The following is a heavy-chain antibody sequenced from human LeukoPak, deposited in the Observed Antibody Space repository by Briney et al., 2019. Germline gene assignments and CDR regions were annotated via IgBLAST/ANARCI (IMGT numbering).Heavy chain of an antibody. CDR1: GYTFTDYY. V-gene: IGHV1-2*02. CDR2: INPNSGST. J-gene: IGHJ4*02. CDR3: ARDYVDNFDSYGYIALDQ. Sequence: ASVKVSCKASGYTFTDYYIHWVRQAPGQGLEWMGWINPNSGSTNYAQNLQGRVPMTRDTSISTAHMELSRLRSDDTAVYCCARDYVDNFDSYGYIALDQWGQGTLVIVSS. D-gene: IGHD3-22*01.